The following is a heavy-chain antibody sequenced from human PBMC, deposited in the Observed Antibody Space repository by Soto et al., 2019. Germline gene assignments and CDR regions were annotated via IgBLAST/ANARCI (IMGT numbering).Heavy chain of an antibody. CDR3: ARETYDFWSPGWKPFDP. V-gene: IGHV3-33*01. CDR2: IWYDGSKK. CDR1: GFTFSSYG. D-gene: IGHD3-3*01. J-gene: IGHJ5*02. Sequence: QVQLVESGGGIVQPGRSLRLSCTASGFTFSSYGMHWVRQAPGKGLEWVAVIWYDGSKKYYEESVKGRFTISRDNSKNTLYLQMNSLRDEDTAVYHCARETYDFWSPGWKPFDPWGQGTLVTVSS.